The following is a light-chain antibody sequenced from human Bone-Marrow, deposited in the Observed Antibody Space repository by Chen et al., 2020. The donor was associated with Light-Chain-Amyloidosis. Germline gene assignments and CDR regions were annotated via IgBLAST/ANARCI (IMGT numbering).Light chain of an antibody. Sequence: SYVLTQPSSVSVDPGQTATIACGGNNIGSTSVHWYQQTPGQAPLLVVYDDSDRPSGIPERLPGSNSGNTATLTISRVEAGDEADYYCQVWDRSSDRPVFGGGTKLTVL. CDR3: QVWDRSSDRPV. V-gene: IGLV3-21*02. CDR1: NIGSTS. J-gene: IGLJ3*02. CDR2: DDS.